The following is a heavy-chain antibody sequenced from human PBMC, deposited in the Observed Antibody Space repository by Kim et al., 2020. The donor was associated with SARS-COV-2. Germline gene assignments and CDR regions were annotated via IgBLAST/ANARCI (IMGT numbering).Heavy chain of an antibody. J-gene: IGHJ4*02. CDR1: GYCFTNNY. Sequence: ASVKVSCKTSGYCFTNNYLHWVRLAPGQGLEWMGMVYPNDGSTTYAQKFQGRVTMTSDTPTRTGYMELSSLTSEDTAVYYCARDLEGFDYWGQGTLVTVSS. D-gene: IGHD1-1*01. V-gene: IGHV1-46*01. CDR3: ARDLEGFDY. CDR2: VYPNDGST.